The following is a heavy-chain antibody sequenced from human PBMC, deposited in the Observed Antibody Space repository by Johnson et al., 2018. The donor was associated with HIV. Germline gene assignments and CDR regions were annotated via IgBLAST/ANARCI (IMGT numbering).Heavy chain of an antibody. J-gene: IGHJ3*01. CDR1: GFTFSNYA. V-gene: IGHV3-30*18. CDR3: AKTRMGGILDAFDL. CDR2: ITYDGTNK. D-gene: IGHD3-10*01. Sequence: QMQLVESGGGVVRPGGSLRLSCAASGFTFSNYAIHWVRQAPGKGLEWVAGITYDGTNKYYADSVKGRFTLSRDNSKNTLDLQMNSLTIEDTAVFYCAKTRMGGILDAFDLWGQGTMVIVS.